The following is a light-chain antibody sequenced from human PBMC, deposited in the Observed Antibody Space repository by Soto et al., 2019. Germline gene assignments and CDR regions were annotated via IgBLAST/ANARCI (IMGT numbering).Light chain of an antibody. J-gene: IGKJ2*01. CDR1: QGISSY. Sequence: DIQLTQSPSFLSASVGDRVTITCRASQGISSYLAWYQQKPGKDPKRLIYAASTLQSGVPSRFSGSGSGTEFTLTISSLQPEDFASYYCQQLNSYPYTFGQGTKLEIK. CDR3: QQLNSYPYT. V-gene: IGKV1-9*01. CDR2: AAS.